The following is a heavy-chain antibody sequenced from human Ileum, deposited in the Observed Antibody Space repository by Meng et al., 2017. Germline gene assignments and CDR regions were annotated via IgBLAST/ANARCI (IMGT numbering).Heavy chain of an antibody. J-gene: IGHJ4*02. V-gene: IGHV3-7*01. D-gene: IGHD3-10*01. CDR2: IKQDGSEK. CDR1: GFTFSSYW. CDR3: ARDIGSPELPYHHY. Sequence: GESLKISCAASGFTFSSYWMSWVRQAPGKGLEWVANIKQDGSEKYYVDSVKGRFTISRDNAKNSLYLQMNSLRAEDTAVYYCARDIGSPELPYHHYWGQGTLVTVSS.